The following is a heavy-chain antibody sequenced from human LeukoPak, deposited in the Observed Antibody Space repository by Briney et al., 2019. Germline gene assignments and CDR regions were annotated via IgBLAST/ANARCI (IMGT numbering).Heavy chain of an antibody. D-gene: IGHD2-2*01. V-gene: IGHV3-48*04. CDR2: ISSSSSTI. Sequence: GGSLRLSCAASGFTFSSYSMNWVRQAPGKGLEWVSYISSSSSTIYYADSVKGRFTISRDNAKNSLYLQMNSLRAEDTAVYYCAVVPAATGDAFDIWGQGTMVTVSS. CDR1: GFTFSSYS. J-gene: IGHJ3*02. CDR3: AVVPAATGDAFDI.